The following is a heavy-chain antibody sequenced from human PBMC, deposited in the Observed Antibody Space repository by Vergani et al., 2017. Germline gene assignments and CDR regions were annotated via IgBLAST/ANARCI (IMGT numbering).Heavy chain of an antibody. D-gene: IGHD1-26*01. V-gene: IGHV3-23*01. CDR2: LTGGGGRT. CDR3: VKDAGSYENFFDS. Sequence: EVQLLESGGSLKQPGGSVRLSCAASEFTFSTYAMNWVRQAPGKGLEWVSALTGGGGRTYYADSFKGRFIISRDNSRDTLYLQRNSLRPEDTATYYCVKDAGSYENFFDSWVQGTLVTVSS. J-gene: IGHJ4*02. CDR1: EFTFSTYA.